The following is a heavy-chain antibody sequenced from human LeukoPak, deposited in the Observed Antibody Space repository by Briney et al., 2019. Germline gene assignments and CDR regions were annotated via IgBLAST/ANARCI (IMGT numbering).Heavy chain of an antibody. CDR3: ARRGVLRYFDWLAVRNNWFDP. J-gene: IGHJ5*02. D-gene: IGHD3-9*01. V-gene: IGHV4-34*01. CDR2: INHSGST. CDR1: GGSFSGYY. Sequence: PSETLSLTCAVYGGSFSGYYWSWIRQPPGKGLEWIGEINHSGSTNYNPSLKSRVTISVDTSKNQFSLKLSSVTAADTAVYYCARRGVLRYFDWLAVRNNWFDPWGQGTLVTVSS.